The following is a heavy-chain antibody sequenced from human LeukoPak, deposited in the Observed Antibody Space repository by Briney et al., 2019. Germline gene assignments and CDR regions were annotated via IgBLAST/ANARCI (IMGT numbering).Heavy chain of an antibody. V-gene: IGHV4-59*01. Sequence: SETPSLTCLVSGGSISTYYWSWIRQPPGKGLEWIGYIYYSGNTNYNPSLKSRVTISVETSKSQFSLKLSSVTAADTAVYYCARGPQLVATINYYYYYMDVWGKGTTVTVSS. CDR3: ARGPQLVATINYYYYYMDV. CDR2: IYYSGNT. CDR1: GGSISTYY. J-gene: IGHJ6*03. D-gene: IGHD5-12*01.